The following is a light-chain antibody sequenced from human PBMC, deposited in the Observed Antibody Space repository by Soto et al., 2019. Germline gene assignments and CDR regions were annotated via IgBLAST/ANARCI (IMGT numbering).Light chain of an antibody. J-gene: IGLJ1*01. V-gene: IGLV2-14*01. CDR3: SSYTGSSTLYV. CDR1: SSDVGTYNY. Sequence: QSALTQPASVSGSPGQSITISCTGTSSDVGTYNYVSWYQQHPGKAPKVMIYEVTYRPSGGSNRFSGSKSGNTDSLTISGLQAADEAEYYCSSYTGSSTLYVFGTGTKGTVL. CDR2: EVT.